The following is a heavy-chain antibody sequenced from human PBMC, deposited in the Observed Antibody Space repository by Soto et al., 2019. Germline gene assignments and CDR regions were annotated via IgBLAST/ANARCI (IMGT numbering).Heavy chain of an antibody. J-gene: IGHJ6*02. Sequence: SVKVSCKAPGGTFSSHAISWVRQAPGQGLEWMGGIIPIFGTANYAQKFQGRVTITADESTSTAYMELSSLRSEDTAVYYCARDSMIVVVNHYYYYGMDVWGQGTTVTVSS. CDR1: GGTFSSHA. CDR2: IIPIFGTA. D-gene: IGHD3-22*01. V-gene: IGHV1-69*13. CDR3: ARDSMIVVVNHYYYYGMDV.